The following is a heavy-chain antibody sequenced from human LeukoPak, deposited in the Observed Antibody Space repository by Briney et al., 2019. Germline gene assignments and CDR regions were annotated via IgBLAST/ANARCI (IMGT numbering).Heavy chain of an antibody. CDR1: GYRFTSYG. CDR3: ARDRLESRPGWFDP. CDR2: ISAHNANT. J-gene: IGHJ5*02. V-gene: IGHV1-18*01. Sequence: GASVKVSCKASGYRFTSYGISWVRQAPGQGLEWMGWISAHNANTNYAQKFQGRVTMTTDTSTSTAYMELRSLRSDDTAVHYCARDRLESRPGWFDPWGQGTLVTVSS. D-gene: IGHD3-10*01.